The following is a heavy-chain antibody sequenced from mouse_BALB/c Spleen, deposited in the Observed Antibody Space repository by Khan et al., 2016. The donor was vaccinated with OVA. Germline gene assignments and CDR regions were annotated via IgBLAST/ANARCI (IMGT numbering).Heavy chain of an antibody. J-gene: IGHJ3*01. CDR1: GFTFSDYY. D-gene: IGHD2-14*01. Sequence: EVELVESGGGLVKPGGSLKLSCAASGFTFSDYYMYWVRQTPEKRLEWVATISDGGSYTYYPDSVKGRFTISRDNAKNNLYLQMSSLKSEDTAMYYCASARGYYRFAWFAYWGQGTLVTVSA. CDR3: ASARGYYRFAWFAY. CDR2: ISDGGSYT. V-gene: IGHV5-4*02.